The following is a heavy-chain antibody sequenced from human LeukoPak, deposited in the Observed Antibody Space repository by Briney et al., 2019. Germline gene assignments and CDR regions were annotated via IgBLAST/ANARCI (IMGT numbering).Heavy chain of an antibody. J-gene: IGHJ3*02. CDR1: GSTVSSNY. D-gene: IGHD3-22*01. CDR2: IYSGGST. Sequence: PGGSLRLSCAASGSTVSSNYMSWVRQAPGKGLEWVSVIYSGGSTYYADSVKGRFTISRDNSKNTLYLQMNSLRAEDTAVYYCASPRPYYYDSSGIRDDAFDIWGQGTMVTVSS. V-gene: IGHV3-53*01. CDR3: ASPRPYYYDSSGIRDDAFDI.